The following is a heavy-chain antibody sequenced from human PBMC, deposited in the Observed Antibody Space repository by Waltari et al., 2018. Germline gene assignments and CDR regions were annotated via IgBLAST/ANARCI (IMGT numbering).Heavy chain of an antibody. V-gene: IGHV4-59*11. CDR3: ARGPDSSGSRGWFDP. CDR2: IYYRGST. D-gene: IGHD3-22*01. CDR1: GGSISSHY. J-gene: IGHJ5*02. Sequence: QVQLQESGPGLVKPSETLSLTCTVSGGSISSHYWSWIRQPPGKGLEWIGYIYYRGSTNYNPPLKSRVTISVDTSKNQFSLKLSSVTAADTAVYYCARGPDSSGSRGWFDPWGQGTLVTVSS.